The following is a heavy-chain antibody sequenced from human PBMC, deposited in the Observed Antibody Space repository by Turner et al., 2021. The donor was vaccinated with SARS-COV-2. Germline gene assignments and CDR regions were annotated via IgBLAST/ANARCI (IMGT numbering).Heavy chain of an antibody. Sequence: EVKLVETGGGLVKPGGSLRLSCAASGFTFSSYSMNWVRQAPGKGLGWVSSISSSSSYIYYADSVKGRFTISRDNAKNSLYLQMNSLRAEDTAVYYCATIAAAGTLYYYYGMDVWGQGTTVTVSS. J-gene: IGHJ6*02. CDR2: ISSSSSYI. CDR1: GFTFSSYS. CDR3: ATIAAAGTLYYYYGMDV. V-gene: IGHV3-21*01. D-gene: IGHD6-13*01.